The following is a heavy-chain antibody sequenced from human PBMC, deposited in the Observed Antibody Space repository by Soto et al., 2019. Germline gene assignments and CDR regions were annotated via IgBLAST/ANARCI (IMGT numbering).Heavy chain of an antibody. J-gene: IGHJ6*02. D-gene: IGHD3-10*01. CDR3: GGGLPGDFHHRMEV. CDR2: INADYGNT. Sequence: QAQLVQSGAEVRKPGASVKVSCKASGYTFYSHSISWVRQAPGQGLEWMGRINADYGNTQYAQKFRGRVTMTTDTSKTNVDQEPENLGSDEPAVYYWGGGLPGDFHHRMEVWGQGTTVTVSS. V-gene: IGHV1-18*01. CDR1: GYTFYSHS.